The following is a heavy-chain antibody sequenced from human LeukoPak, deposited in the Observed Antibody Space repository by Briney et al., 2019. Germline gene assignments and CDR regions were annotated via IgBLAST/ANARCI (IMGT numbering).Heavy chain of an antibody. CDR1: GFTFSSYS. CDR2: ISSSSTI. Sequence: GGSLRLSCAASGFTFSSYSMNWVRQAPGKGLEWVSYISSSSTIYYADSVKGRLTISRDNAKNSLYLQMNSLRAEDTAVYYCARARGWLPNYFDYWGQGTLVTVSS. CDR3: ARARGWLPNYFDY. J-gene: IGHJ4*02. V-gene: IGHV3-48*01. D-gene: IGHD3-22*01.